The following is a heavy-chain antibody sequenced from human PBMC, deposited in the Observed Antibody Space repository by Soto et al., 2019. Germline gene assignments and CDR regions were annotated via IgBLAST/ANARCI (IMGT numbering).Heavy chain of an antibody. D-gene: IGHD1-20*01. CDR1: GFTFSSYG. CDR3: AKDLRNNGCNV. CDR2: ISYDGSNK. V-gene: IGHV3-30*18. J-gene: IGHJ6*02. Sequence: PGGSLRLSCAASGFTFSSYGMHWVRQAPGKGLEWVAVISYDGSNKYYADSVKGRFTISRDNSKNTLYLQMNSLRAEDTAVYYCAKDLRNNGCNVWGPGTTVTVS.